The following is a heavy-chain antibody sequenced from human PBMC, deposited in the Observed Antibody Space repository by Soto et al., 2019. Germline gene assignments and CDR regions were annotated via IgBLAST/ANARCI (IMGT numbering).Heavy chain of an antibody. Sequence: GSGPTLVNPTQTLTLTCTFSGFSLSTSGVGVGWIRQPPGKALEWLALIYWDDDKRYSPSLKSRLTITKDTSKNQVVLTMTNMDPVDTATYYCAHRTTMVRGVIRYYYGMDVWGQGTTVTVSS. V-gene: IGHV2-5*02. CDR2: IYWDDDK. CDR1: GFSLSTSGVG. D-gene: IGHD3-10*01. CDR3: AHRTTMVRGVIRYYYGMDV. J-gene: IGHJ6*02.